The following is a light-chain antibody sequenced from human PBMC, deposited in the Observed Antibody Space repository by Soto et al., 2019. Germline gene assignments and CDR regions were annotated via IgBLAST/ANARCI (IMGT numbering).Light chain of an antibody. J-gene: IGKJ5*01. V-gene: IGKV1-39*01. CDR2: AAS. CDR3: QQSYSTPIT. CDR1: QSISSY. Sequence: DIQMTQSPSSLSASVGDRVTITCRASQSISSYLNWYQQKQGKAPKXLIYAASSLQSGVPSRFIGSGSGTNLTITVSSLQPEDFETYYCQQSYSTPITFGQGTRLEIK.